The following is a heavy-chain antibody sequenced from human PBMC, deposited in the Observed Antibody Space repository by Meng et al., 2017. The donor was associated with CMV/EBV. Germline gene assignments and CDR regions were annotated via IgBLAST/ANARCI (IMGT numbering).Heavy chain of an antibody. D-gene: IGHD6-19*01. CDR2: INPNSGGT. CDR3: ARDRVAVAGNHWFDP. J-gene: IGHJ5*02. CDR1: GYTFTGYY. V-gene: IGHV1-2*02. Sequence: GQLGQWGAEVKKPGASVKVSCKASGYTFTGYYMHWVRQAPGQGLEWMGWINPNSGGTNYAQKFQGRVTMTRDTSISTAYMELSRLRSDDTAVYYCARDRVAVAGNHWFDPWGQGTLVTVSS.